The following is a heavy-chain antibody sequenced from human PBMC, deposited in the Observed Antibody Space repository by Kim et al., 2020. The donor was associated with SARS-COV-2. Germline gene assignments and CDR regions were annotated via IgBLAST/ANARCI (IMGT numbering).Heavy chain of an antibody. CDR3: ARALGYSSGWYVRLAPGNYYYYGMDV. V-gene: IGHV3-48*03. CDR2: ISSSGSTI. Sequence: GGSLRLSCAASGFTFSSYEMNWVRQAPGKGLEWVSYISSSGSTIYYADSVNGRFTISRDNAKNSLYLQMNSLRAEDTAVYYCARALGYSSGWYVRLAPGNYYYYGMDVWGQGTTVTVSS. J-gene: IGHJ6*02. CDR1: GFTFSSYE. D-gene: IGHD6-19*01.